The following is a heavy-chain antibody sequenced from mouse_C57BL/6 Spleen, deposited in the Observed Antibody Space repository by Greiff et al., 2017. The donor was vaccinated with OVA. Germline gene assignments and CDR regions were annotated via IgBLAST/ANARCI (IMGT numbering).Heavy chain of an antibody. Sequence: EVKLVESGGGLVKPGGSLKLSCAASGFTFSSYAMSWVRQTPEKRLEWVATISDGGSYTYYPDNVKGRFTISRDNAKNNLYLQMSHLKSEDTAMYYCARGRGHYFDYWGQGTTLTVSS. CDR1: GFTFSSYA. CDR3: ARGRGHYFDY. CDR2: ISDGGSYT. J-gene: IGHJ2*01. V-gene: IGHV5-4*03.